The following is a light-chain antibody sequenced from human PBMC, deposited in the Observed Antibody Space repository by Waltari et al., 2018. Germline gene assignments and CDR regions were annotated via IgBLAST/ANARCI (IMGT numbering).Light chain of an antibody. CDR3: SSYAGSDNFVL. Sequence: QSALTQPTSASGSPGQTVTLPCPGPSSYVGGHNYVSWYTQHPGKAPKLIIYEVSKRPSGVPHLFSGSKSGNTASLTVSGLQAEDEADYYCSSYAGSDNFVLFGGGTKLTVL. CDR2: EVS. V-gene: IGLV2-8*01. J-gene: IGLJ2*01. CDR1: SSYVGGHNY.